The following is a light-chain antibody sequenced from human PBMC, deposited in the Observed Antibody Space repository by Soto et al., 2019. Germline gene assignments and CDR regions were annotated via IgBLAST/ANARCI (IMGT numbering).Light chain of an antibody. Sequence: IVLTQSPGTLSLSPGERATLSCRASQSVSNNYLAWHQQKPGQAPRPLIYGASKRATGIPDRFSGSGSGTDFTLTISRLEPEDFAVYYCQQYGSSPYTFGQGTKLEIK. CDR3: QQYGSSPYT. J-gene: IGKJ2*01. CDR1: QSVSNNY. V-gene: IGKV3-20*01. CDR2: GAS.